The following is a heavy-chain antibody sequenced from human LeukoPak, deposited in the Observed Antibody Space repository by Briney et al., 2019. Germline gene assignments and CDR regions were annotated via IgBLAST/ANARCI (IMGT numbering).Heavy chain of an antibody. CDR3: TTGDRGYCTNGVCDVDY. CDR1: GFTFSNAW. D-gene: IGHD2-8*01. CDR2: IKSKTDGGTT. V-gene: IGHV3-15*01. Sequence: TGGSLRLSCAASGFTFSNAWMSWVRQAPGKGLDWVGRIKSKTDGGTTDYAAPVKGRFTISRDDSKNTLYLQMNSLKTEDTAVYYCTTGDRGYCTNGVCDVDYWGKGTLVTVSS. J-gene: IGHJ4*02.